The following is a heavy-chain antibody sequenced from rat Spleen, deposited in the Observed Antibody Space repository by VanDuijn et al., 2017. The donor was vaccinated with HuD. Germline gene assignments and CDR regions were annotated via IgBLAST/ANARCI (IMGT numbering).Heavy chain of an antibody. CDR2: IWTGGST. J-gene: IGHJ4*01. Sequence: QVQLKESGPGLVQPSQTLSLTCTVSGFSLTSYNVHWVRQPTGKGLEWMGIIWTGGSTDYSSALKSRLSISRDTSKSQVFLKMNSLQSEDTTTYYCARTPYYSGVMDAWGQGASVTVSS. D-gene: IGHD1-1*01. CDR3: ARTPYYSGVMDA. V-gene: IGHV2-30*01. CDR1: GFSLTSYN.